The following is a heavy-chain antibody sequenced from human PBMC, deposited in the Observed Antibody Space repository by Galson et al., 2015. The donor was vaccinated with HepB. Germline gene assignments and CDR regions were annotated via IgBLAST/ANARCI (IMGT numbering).Heavy chain of an antibody. CDR3: TRDGHRWFRDYYYYMDV. J-gene: IGHJ6*03. D-gene: IGHD3-10*01. CDR2: IRSKAYGGTT. V-gene: IGHV3-49*03. CDR1: GFTFGDYA. Sequence: SLRLSCAASGFTFGDYAMSWFRQAPGKGLEWVGFIRSKAYGGTTEYAASVKGRFTISRDDSKSIAYLQMNSLKTKDTAVYYCTRDGHRWFRDYYYYMDVWGKGTTVTVSS.